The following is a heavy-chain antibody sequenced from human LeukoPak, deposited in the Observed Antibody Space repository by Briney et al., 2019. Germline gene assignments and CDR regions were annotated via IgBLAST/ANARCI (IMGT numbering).Heavy chain of an antibody. CDR1: GGSISSSSYY. Sequence: PSETLSLTCTVSGGSISSSSYYWGWIRQPPGKGLEWIGSIYYSGSTYYNPSLKSRVTISVDTSKNQFSLKLSSVTAADTAVYYCARHEPEMYSAFDYWGQGTLVTVSS. V-gene: IGHV4-39*01. CDR3: ARHEPEMYSAFDY. D-gene: IGHD6-13*01. J-gene: IGHJ4*02. CDR2: IYYSGST.